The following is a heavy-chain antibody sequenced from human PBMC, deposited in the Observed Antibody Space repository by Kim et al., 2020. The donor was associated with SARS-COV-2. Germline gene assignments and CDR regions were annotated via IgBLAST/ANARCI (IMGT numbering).Heavy chain of an antibody. V-gene: IGHV1-2*02. CDR3: ARGGGDPWELQLLPFDP. CDR2: LNPKNGGT. Sequence: ASVKVSCKSSGYIFDDFHVHWVRQAPGQGLEWMGWLNPKNGGTNYAQTFQDRVTMTGDTSLTTAYMDLSRLTSDDTAIYYCARGGGDPWELQLLPFDPWGQGTLVTVSS. CDR1: GYIFDDFH. J-gene: IGHJ5*02. D-gene: IGHD1-1*01.